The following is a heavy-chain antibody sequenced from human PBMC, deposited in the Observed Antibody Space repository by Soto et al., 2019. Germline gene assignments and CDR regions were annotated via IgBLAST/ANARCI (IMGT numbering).Heavy chain of an antibody. CDR2: IKKDGSEN. CDR1: GFTCGDYW. J-gene: IGHJ4*02. CDR3: AKLGSGYYTGLYFEY. D-gene: IGHD3-3*01. Sequence: GWSLRLSCAASGFTCGDYWMSWVRQAPGKGLEWVAHIKKDGSENYYVDSVTGRFTVSRENTKNSLYLQMNSLRAEDTAVYYCAKLGSGYYTGLYFEYWGEGSLVTVSS. V-gene: IGHV3-7*03.